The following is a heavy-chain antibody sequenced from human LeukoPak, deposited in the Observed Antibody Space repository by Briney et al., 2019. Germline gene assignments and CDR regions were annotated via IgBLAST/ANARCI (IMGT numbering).Heavy chain of an antibody. D-gene: IGHD4-23*01. CDR2: INSDGSST. J-gene: IGHJ4*02. CDR3: ASPLYGGNPYYFDY. V-gene: IGHV3-74*01. CDR1: GFTFSSYW. Sequence: GGSLRLSCAASGFTFSSYWMHWVRQAPGKGLVWVSRINSDGSSTSYADSVKGRFTISRDNAKNTLYLQMNSLRAEDTAVYYCASPLYGGNPYYFDYWGQGTLVTVSS.